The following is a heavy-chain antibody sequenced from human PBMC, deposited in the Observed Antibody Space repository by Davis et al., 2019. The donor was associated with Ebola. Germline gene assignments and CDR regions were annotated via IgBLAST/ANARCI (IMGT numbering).Heavy chain of an antibody. CDR1: GFTFSNYA. V-gene: IGHV3-23*01. CDR3: AKEVATAVTKDYFDY. Sequence: GGSLRLSCAASGFTFSNYAMSWVRQAPGKGLEWVSTISGSGGFTYYADSVKGRFTISRDNSKNTLYLQMNSLRAEDTAVYYCAKEVATAVTKDYFDYWGQGTLVTVSS. D-gene: IGHD4-17*01. J-gene: IGHJ4*02. CDR2: ISGSGGFT.